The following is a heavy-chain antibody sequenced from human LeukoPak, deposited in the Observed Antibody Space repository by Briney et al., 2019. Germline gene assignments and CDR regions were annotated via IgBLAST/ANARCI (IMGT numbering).Heavy chain of an antibody. CDR2: INPNSGGT. D-gene: IGHD2-15*01. J-gene: IGHJ4*02. CDR3: ATLLAPGYCSGGSCYSLDY. CDR1: GYTFTGYY. Sequence: ASVKVSCKASGYTFTGYYMHWVRQAPGQGLEWMGWINPNSGGTNYAQKFQGRVTMTRDTSISTAYMELSRLRSDDTAVYYCATLLAPGYCSGGSCYSLDYWGQGTLVTVSS. V-gene: IGHV1-2*02.